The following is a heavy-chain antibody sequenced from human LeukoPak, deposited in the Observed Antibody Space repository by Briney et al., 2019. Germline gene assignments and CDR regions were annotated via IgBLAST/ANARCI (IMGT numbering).Heavy chain of an antibody. D-gene: IGHD2-15*01. CDR2: ISGSGGST. CDR3: AKDHQDCSGGSCYLLLPGGARDY. J-gene: IGHJ4*02. Sequence: QTGGSLRLSCAASGFTFSSYAMSWVRQAPGKGLEWVSAISGSGGSTYYADSVKGRFTISRDNSKNTLYLQMNSLRAEDTAVYYCAKDHQDCSGGSCYLLLPGGARDYWGQGTLVTVSS. V-gene: IGHV3-23*01. CDR1: GFTFSSYA.